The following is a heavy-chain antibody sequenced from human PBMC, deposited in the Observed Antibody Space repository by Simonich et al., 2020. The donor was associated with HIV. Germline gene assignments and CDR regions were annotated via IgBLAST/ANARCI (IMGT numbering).Heavy chain of an antibody. CDR2: IYYSGST. V-gene: IGHV4-59*08. CDR1: GGSISTYY. D-gene: IGHD3-22*01. Sequence: QVQLQESGPGLVKPSETLSLTCTVSGGSISTYYWSWIRQPPGKGLEWIGYIYYSGSTNYNPSLKSRVTISVDTSKNQFSLKLSSVTAADTAVYYCARRGNYYDSVDLWGRGTLVTVSS. CDR3: ARRGNYYDSVDL. J-gene: IGHJ2*01.